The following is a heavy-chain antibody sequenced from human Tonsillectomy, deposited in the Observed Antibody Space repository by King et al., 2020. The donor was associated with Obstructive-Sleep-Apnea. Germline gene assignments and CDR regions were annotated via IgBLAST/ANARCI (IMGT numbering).Heavy chain of an antibody. D-gene: IGHD3-22*01. V-gene: IGHV4-39*07. Sequence: QLQESGPGLVKPSETLSLTCTVSGGSISSSSYYWGWIRQPPGKGLEWIGSIYYSGSTYYNPSLKSRVTISVDTSKNQFSLKLGSVTAADTAVYYCARMYYYDSSGYSPKVDYWGQGTLVTVSS. CDR1: GGSISSSSYY. CDR2: IYYSGST. CDR3: ARMYYYDSSGYSPKVDY. J-gene: IGHJ4*02.